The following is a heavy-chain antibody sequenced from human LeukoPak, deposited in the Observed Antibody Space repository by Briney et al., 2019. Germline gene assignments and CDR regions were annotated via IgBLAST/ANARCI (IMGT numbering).Heavy chain of an antibody. Sequence: PGGSLRLSCAASGFTFSSYAMSWVRQSPGKGLEWVSSISGSGDITYYADSVKGRFSISRDSSKNTLYLQMNSLRADDTALYYCARGYSSSWYSDYWGQGTLVTVSS. V-gene: IGHV3-23*01. CDR1: GFTFSSYA. CDR3: ARGYSSSWYSDY. CDR2: ISGSGDIT. J-gene: IGHJ4*02. D-gene: IGHD6-13*01.